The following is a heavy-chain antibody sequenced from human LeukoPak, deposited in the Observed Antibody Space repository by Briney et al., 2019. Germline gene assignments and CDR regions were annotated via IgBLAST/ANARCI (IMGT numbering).Heavy chain of an antibody. CDR1: GFAFNTYA. CDR3: ARVRDRYNYHFDH. D-gene: IGHD1-14*01. Sequence: GGSLRLSCAASGFAFNTYAMTWVRQGPGKGLEWVSYIGGGGSPIYYAASVRGRLTISRDNAKNSLLLQMNSLRAEDTAVYYCARVRDRYNYHFDHWGQGTLVTVSS. CDR2: IGGGGSPI. V-gene: IGHV3-48*04. J-gene: IGHJ4*02.